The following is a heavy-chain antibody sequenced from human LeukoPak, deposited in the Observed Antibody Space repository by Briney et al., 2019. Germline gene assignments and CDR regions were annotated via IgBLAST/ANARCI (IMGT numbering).Heavy chain of an antibody. CDR3: ATPGGATHFFDY. V-gene: IGHV1-24*01. Sequence: GASVKVSCKASGGTFSSYAISWVRQAPGQGLEWMGGFDPEDGETIYAQKFQGRVTMTEDTSTDTAYMELSSLRSEDTAVYYCATPGGATHFFDYWGQGTLVTVSS. CDR1: GGTFSSYA. J-gene: IGHJ4*02. CDR2: FDPEDGET. D-gene: IGHD1-26*01.